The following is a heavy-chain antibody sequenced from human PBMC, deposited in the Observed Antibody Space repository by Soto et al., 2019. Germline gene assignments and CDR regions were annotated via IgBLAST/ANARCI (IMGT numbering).Heavy chain of an antibody. CDR3: ARDIAVDWYGHPVDY. V-gene: IGHV1-18*01. Sequence: QVQLVQSGAEVKKPRASVKVSCKASGYTFTSYGISWVRQAPGQGLEWMGWISAYNGNTNYAQKLQGRVTMTTDTSTSTAYMELRSLRSDDTAVYYCARDIAVDWYGHPVDYWGQGTLVTVSS. J-gene: IGHJ4*02. CDR1: GYTFTSYG. CDR2: ISAYNGNT. D-gene: IGHD3-9*01.